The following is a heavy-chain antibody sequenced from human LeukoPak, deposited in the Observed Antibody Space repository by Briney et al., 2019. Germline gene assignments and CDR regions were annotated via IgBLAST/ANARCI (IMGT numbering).Heavy chain of an antibody. CDR1: GFTFSSYG. Sequence: PGGSLRLSCAASGFTFSSYGMHWVRQAPGKGLEWVAVISYDGSNKYYADSVKGRFTISRDNSKNTLYLQMNSLRAEDTAVYYCAKDVEGTHFDYWGQGTPVTVSS. CDR3: AKDVEGTHFDY. V-gene: IGHV3-30*18. CDR2: ISYDGSNK. J-gene: IGHJ4*02.